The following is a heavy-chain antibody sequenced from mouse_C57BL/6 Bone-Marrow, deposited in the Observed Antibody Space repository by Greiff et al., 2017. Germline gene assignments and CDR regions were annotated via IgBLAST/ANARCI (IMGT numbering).Heavy chain of an antibody. Sequence: EVQGVESGGGLVKPGGSLKLSCAASGFTFSDYGMHWVRQAPEKGLEWVAYISSGSSTIYYADTVKGRFTISRANAKNTLFLQMTSLRSEDTAMYYCARPGLRRGYAMDYWGQGTSVTVSS. CDR1: GFTFSDYG. J-gene: IGHJ4*01. CDR2: ISSGSSTI. CDR3: ARPGLRRGYAMDY. V-gene: IGHV5-17*01. D-gene: IGHD2-4*01.